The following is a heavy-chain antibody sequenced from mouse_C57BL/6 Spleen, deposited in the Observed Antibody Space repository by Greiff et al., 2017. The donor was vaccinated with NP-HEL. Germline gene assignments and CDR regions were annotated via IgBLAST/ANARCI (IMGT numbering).Heavy chain of an antibody. CDR3: ARGGDGYFFDY. V-gene: IGHV5-17*01. CDR1: GFTFSDYG. CDR2: ISSGSSTI. J-gene: IGHJ2*01. D-gene: IGHD2-3*01. Sequence: EVKLMESGGGLVKPGGSLKLSCAASGFTFSDYGMHWVRQAPEKGLEWVAYISSGSSTIYYADTVTGRFPISRDNAKNTLFLQMTSLRSEDTAMYYCARGGDGYFFDYWGQGTTLTVSS.